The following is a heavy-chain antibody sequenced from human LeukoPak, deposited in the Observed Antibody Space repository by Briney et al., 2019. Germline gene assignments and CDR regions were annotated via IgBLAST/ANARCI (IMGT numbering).Heavy chain of an antibody. D-gene: IGHD5-18*01. Sequence: ASVKVSCKASGYTFTGYYMHWVRQAPGQGLEWMGWINPNSGGTNYAQKSQGRVTMTRDTSISTAYMELSRLRSDDTAVYYCASSTAMVGYYYYYYMDVWGKGTTVTISS. CDR3: ASSTAMVGYYYYYYMDV. CDR1: GYTFTGYY. J-gene: IGHJ6*03. V-gene: IGHV1-2*02. CDR2: INPNSGGT.